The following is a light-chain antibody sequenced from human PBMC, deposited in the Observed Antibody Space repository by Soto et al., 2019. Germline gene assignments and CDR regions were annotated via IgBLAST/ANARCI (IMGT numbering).Light chain of an antibody. CDR1: SSDVGAYNY. CDR2: EVT. V-gene: IGLV2-14*01. J-gene: IGLJ1*01. CDR3: TSFTTSSTYV. Sequence: QSVLTQPASVSGSPGQSITISCTGTSSDVGAYNYVSWYQQFPGKAPKLMIYEVTNRPSGVSNRFSGSKSGNTASLTTSGLQAEDEGDYYCTSFTTSSTYVFGTGTKVTVL.